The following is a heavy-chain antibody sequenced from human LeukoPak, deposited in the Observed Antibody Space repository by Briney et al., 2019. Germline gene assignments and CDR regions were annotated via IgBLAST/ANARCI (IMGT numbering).Heavy chain of an antibody. V-gene: IGHV3-33*01. Sequence: PGRSLRLSCAASGFSFSSYGMRWVRQAPGKGLEWVGDIWYDGSHTYYADSVKGRFTISRDNSMNTLYMQMNSLRGEDAAVYYCAARSSGNPYFWGQGTLVTVSS. CDR3: AARSSGNPYF. CDR1: GFSFSSYG. J-gene: IGHJ4*02. CDR2: IWYDGSHT. D-gene: IGHD1-26*01.